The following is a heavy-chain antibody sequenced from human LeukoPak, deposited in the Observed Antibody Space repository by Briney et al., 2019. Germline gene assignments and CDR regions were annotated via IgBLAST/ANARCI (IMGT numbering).Heavy chain of an antibody. CDR1: RFTFDVYA. CDR3: AELGITMIGGV. J-gene: IGHJ6*04. Sequence: SLSLSCAVSRFTFDVYATHWVRQARGKGLEWVSYISSSGSTILYADSVKGRFTISRDNAKNSLYLQMNSLRAEDTAVYYCAELGITMIGGVWGKGTTVTIAP. CDR2: ISSSGSTI. V-gene: IGHV3-48*03. D-gene: IGHD3-10*02.